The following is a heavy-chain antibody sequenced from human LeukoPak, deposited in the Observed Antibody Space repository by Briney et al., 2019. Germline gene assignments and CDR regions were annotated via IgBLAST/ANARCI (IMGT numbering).Heavy chain of an antibody. J-gene: IGHJ4*02. D-gene: IGHD3-22*01. V-gene: IGHV3-23*01. Sequence: GGSLRLSCAASGFTFSSYAMSWVRQAPGKGLEWVTAISGSGGSTYYADSVKGRFTISRDNSKNTLYLQMDSLRAEDTAVYYCAKNEKSTMIVVVTFDYWGQGTLVTVSS. CDR2: ISGSGGST. CDR3: AKNEKSTMIVVVTFDY. CDR1: GFTFSSYA.